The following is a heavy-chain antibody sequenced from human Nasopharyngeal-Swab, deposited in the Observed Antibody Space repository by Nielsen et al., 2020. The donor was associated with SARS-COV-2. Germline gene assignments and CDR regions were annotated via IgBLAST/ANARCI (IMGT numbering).Heavy chain of an antibody. Sequence: VCQAPGKGLEWVAVISYDGSNKYYADSVKGRFTISRDNSKNTLYLQMNSLGAEDTAVYYCAKDGMYYDFWSGYSTVMEAYYYYYMDVWGKGTTVTVSS. CDR2: ISYDGSNK. D-gene: IGHD3-3*01. V-gene: IGHV3-30*18. J-gene: IGHJ6*03. CDR3: AKDGMYYDFWSGYSTVMEAYYYYYMDV.